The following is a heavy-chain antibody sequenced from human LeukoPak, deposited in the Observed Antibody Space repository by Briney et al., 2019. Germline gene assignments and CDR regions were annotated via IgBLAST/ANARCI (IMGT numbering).Heavy chain of an antibody. CDR3: ARDLGYYDSSGDDAFDI. CDR2: ISAYNGNT. CDR1: GYTFTSYG. J-gene: IGHJ3*02. Sequence: ASVKVSCKASGYTFTSYGISWVRQAPGQGLEWMGWISAYNGNTNYAQKLQGRVTMTTDTSTSTAYMELRSLRSDDTAVYYCARDLGYYDSSGDDAFDIWGQGTMVTVSS. D-gene: IGHD3-22*01. V-gene: IGHV1-18*01.